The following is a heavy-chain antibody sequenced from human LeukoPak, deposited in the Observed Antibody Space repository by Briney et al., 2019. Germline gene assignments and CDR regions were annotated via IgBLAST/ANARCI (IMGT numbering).Heavy chain of an antibody. CDR1: GGTFSSYA. J-gene: IGHJ4*02. D-gene: IGHD6-13*01. CDR2: IIPILGIA. Sequence: SVKVSCMASGGTFSSYAISWVRQAPGQGLEWMGRIIPILGIANYAQKFQGRVTITADKSTSTAYMELSSLRSEDTAVYYCARDRRKGETAGRDEFDYWGQGTLVTVSS. V-gene: IGHV1-69*04. CDR3: ARDRRKGETAGRDEFDY.